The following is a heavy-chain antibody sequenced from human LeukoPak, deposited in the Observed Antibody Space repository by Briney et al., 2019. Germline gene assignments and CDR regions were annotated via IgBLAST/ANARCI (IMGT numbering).Heavy chain of an antibody. V-gene: IGHV3-74*01. J-gene: IGHJ4*02. Sequence: GGSLRLSCAASGFTFSTYWMHWVRQAPGKGLVWVSRINSDGSSTSYADSVKGRFTISRDNAKNTLYLQMNSLRGEDTAVYYCARDPPEWELPQDYWGQGTLVTVSS. CDR2: INSDGSST. CDR3: ARDPPEWELPQDY. D-gene: IGHD1-26*01. CDR1: GFTFSTYW.